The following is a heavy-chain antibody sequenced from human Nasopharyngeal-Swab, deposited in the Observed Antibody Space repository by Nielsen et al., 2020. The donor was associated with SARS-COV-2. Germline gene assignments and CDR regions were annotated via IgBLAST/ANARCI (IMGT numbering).Heavy chain of an antibody. CDR3: AKVADIVVVVAAPNFDY. CDR1: GFTFSSYA. V-gene: IGHV3-23*01. CDR2: IRGSGGST. J-gene: IGHJ4*02. D-gene: IGHD2-15*01. Sequence: GESLKISCAASGFTFSSYAMSWVRQAPGKGLEWVSAIRGSGGSTYYADSVKGRFTISRDNSKNTLYLQMNSLRAEDTAVYYCAKVADIVVVVAAPNFDYWGQGTLVTVSS.